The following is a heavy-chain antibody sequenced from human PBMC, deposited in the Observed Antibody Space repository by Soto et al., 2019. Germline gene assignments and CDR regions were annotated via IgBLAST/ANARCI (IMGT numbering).Heavy chain of an antibody. CDR1: GYTFTGYG. V-gene: IGHV1-18*01. CDR2: ISAYNGNT. Sequence: ASVKVSCKASGYTFTGYGISWVRQAPGQGLEWMGWISAYNGNTNYAQKLQGRVTMTTDTSTSTAYMELNSLRAEDTAAYYCARVSPPLDYWGQGTLVTVSS. J-gene: IGHJ4*02. CDR3: ARVSPPLDY.